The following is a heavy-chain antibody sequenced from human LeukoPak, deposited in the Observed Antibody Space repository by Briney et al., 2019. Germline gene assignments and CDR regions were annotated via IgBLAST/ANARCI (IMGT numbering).Heavy chain of an antibody. CDR1: GFTFSSYG. CDR2: IWYDGSNK. Sequence: GGSLRLSCAASGFTFSSYGMHWVRQAPGKGLEWVAVIWYDGSNKYYADSVKGRFTISRDNSKNTLYLQMNSLRAEDTAVYYCARVRPSSSSWGYFDYWGQGTLVTVSS. D-gene: IGHD6-13*01. J-gene: IGHJ4*02. V-gene: IGHV3-33*01. CDR3: ARVRPSSSSWGYFDY.